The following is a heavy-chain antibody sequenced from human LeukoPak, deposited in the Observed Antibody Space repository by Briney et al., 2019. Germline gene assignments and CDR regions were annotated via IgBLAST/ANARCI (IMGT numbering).Heavy chain of an antibody. J-gene: IGHJ6*03. CDR3: ARDRSGDGYYYYYMDV. CDR2: IYSGGST. Sequence: PGGSLRLSCAASGFTVSSNYMSWVRQAPGKGLEWVSVIYSGGSTYYADSVKGRFTISGDNSKNTLYLQMNSLRAEDTAVYYCARDRSGDGYYYYYMDVWGKGTTVTVSS. CDR1: GFTVSSNY. D-gene: IGHD2-21*02. V-gene: IGHV3-53*01.